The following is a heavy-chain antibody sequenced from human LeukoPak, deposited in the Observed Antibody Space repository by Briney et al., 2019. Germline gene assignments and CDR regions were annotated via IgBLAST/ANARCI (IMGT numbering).Heavy chain of an antibody. CDR3: ATPYCSSISCLDVFNM. D-gene: IGHD2-2*01. J-gene: IGHJ3*02. Sequence: SQTLSLTCNVSGVSVSDGRYYWTWICQHPAKGLEWIGYKYYTGSAKYNPSLKSRLTISVDTSKNQFSLQLSSVTAADTATYYCATPYCSSISCLDVFNMWGQGTRVTVSS. CDR1: GVSVSDGRYY. CDR2: KYYTGSA. V-gene: IGHV4-31*03.